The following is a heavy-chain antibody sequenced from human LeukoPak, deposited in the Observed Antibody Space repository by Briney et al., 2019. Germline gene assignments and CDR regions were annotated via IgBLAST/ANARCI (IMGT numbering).Heavy chain of an antibody. D-gene: IGHD2-15*01. J-gene: IGHJ4*02. CDR3: AKDSKRYCSGGSCSHFDY. CDR2: ISWNSGSI. Sequence: GGSLRLSCAASGFTFDDYAMHWVRQAPGKGLEWVSGISWNSGSIGYADSVKGRFTISRDNAKNSLYLQMNSLRAEDTALYYCAKDSKRYCSGGSCSHFDYWGQGTLVTVSS. V-gene: IGHV3-9*01. CDR1: GFTFDDYA.